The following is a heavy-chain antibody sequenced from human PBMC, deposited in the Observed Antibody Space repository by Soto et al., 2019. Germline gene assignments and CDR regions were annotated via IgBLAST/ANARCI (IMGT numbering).Heavy chain of an antibody. Sequence: SQTFSPTFPITGHSVPTNSTTCDWLRLSPSRGLKCLGRTYYMSKWFIDYAVSVKGRISINPDTSNNLFSLQLNSVTPYDTAVFYCARLIGNSWLDSWGQGTLVTVSS. CDR2: TYYMSKWFI. V-gene: IGHV6-1*01. D-gene: IGHD2-8*01. CDR1: GHSVPTNSTT. CDR3: ARLIGNSWLDS. J-gene: IGHJ5*01.